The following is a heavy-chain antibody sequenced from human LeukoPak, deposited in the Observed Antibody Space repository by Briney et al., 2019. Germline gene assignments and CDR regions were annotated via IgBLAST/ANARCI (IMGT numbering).Heavy chain of an antibody. D-gene: IGHD3-22*01. Sequence: SETLSLTCTVFGGSISSSSYYWGWIRQPPGKGLEWIGSIYYSGSTYYNPSLKSRVTISVDTSKNQFSLKLSSVTAADTAVYYCARSCDYYDSSGYYCFFDYWGQGTLVTVSS. J-gene: IGHJ4*02. CDR2: IYYSGST. CDR3: ARSCDYYDSSGYYCFFDY. CDR1: GGSISSSSYY. V-gene: IGHV4-39*01.